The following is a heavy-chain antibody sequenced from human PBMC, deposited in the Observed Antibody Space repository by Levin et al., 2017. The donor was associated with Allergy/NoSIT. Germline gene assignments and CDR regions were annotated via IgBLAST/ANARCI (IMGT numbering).Heavy chain of an antibody. D-gene: IGHD1-26*01. CDR1: GGSISSYY. CDR2: IYYSGST. V-gene: IGHV4-59*01. Sequence: SETLSLTCTVSGGSISSYYWSWIRQPPGKGLEWIGYIYYSGSTNYNPSLKSRVTISVDTSKNQFSLKLSSVTAADTAVYYCARDGSVGATLSWFDPWGQGTLVTVSS. J-gene: IGHJ5*02. CDR3: ARDGSVGATLSWFDP.